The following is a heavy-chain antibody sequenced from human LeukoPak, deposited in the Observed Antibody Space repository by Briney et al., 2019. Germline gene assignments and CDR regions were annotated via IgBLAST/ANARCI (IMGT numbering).Heavy chain of an antibody. D-gene: IGHD2-2*01. J-gene: IGHJ4*02. CDR3: ASLDCSSTSCFDY. CDR1: GFTFSSEA. CDR2: ISPAGGTT. Sequence: PGGSLRLSCTVSGFTFSSEAMGWVRQLPGGGLEWVSTISPAGGTTYYAESMKGRFTISRDNSKNTLYLQMNSLRAEDTAVYYCASLDCSSTSCFDYWGQGTLVTVSS. V-gene: IGHV3-23*01.